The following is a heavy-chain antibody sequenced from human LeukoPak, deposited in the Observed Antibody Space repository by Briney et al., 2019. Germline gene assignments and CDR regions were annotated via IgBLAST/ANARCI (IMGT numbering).Heavy chain of an antibody. J-gene: IGHJ3*02. CDR2: IYTSGST. CDR3: ARVLSGAFEI. CDR1: GGSISSSSYY. V-gene: IGHV4-39*07. D-gene: IGHD2-8*01. Sequence: PSETLSLTCTVSGGSISSSSYYWGWIRQPPGKGLEWIGSIYTSGSTTYNPSLKSRVTISGDTSKNQFSLVLSSVTAADTAVYYCARVLSGAFEIWGQGTMVTVSS.